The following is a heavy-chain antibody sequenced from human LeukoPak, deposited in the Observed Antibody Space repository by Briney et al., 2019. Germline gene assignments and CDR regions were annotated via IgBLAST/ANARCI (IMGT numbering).Heavy chain of an antibody. CDR1: GYTFTSYD. CDR3: ARDWLLYGSGSYPPFDP. V-gene: IGHV1-8*01. J-gene: IGHJ5*02. Sequence: ASVKVSCKASGYTFTSYDINWVRQATGQGLEWMGWMNPNSGNTGYAQKFQGRVTMTRNTSISTAYMELSSLRSDDTAVYYCARDWLLYGSGSYPPFDPWGQGTLVTVSS. D-gene: IGHD3-10*01. CDR2: MNPNSGNT.